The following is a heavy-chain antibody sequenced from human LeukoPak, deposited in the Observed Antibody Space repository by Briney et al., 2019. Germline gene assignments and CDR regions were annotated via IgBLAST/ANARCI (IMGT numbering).Heavy chain of an antibody. D-gene: IGHD4-17*01. CDR2: INPNSGGT. CDR1: GYTFTGYY. V-gene: IGHV1-2*02. J-gene: IGHJ4*02. CDR3: ARDWDHNGDYDY. Sequence: ASVKVSCKASGYTFTGYYMHWVRQAPGQGLEWMGWINPNSGGTNYAQKFQGRVTMTRDTSISTAYMELSRLRSDDTAVYYWARDWDHNGDYDYWGQGTLVTVSS.